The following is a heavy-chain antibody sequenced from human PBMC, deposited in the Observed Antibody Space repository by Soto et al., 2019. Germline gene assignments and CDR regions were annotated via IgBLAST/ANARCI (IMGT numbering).Heavy chain of an antibody. D-gene: IGHD3-16*01. CDR3: ARHHLPLVSYYYGLDV. CDR2: LNPSGGST. Sequence: VKVSCKASGYTFTNYHIHWVRQAPGQGLEWLGILNPSGGSTTISQKLKGRVTMPRDTSTSTVYMELNSLRSDDTAVYYCARHHLPLVSYYYGLDVWGPGTTVTVS. V-gene: IGHV1-46*01. J-gene: IGHJ6*02. CDR1: GYTFTNYH.